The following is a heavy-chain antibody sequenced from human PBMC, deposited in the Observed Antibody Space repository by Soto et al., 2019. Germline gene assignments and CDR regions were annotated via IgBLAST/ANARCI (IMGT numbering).Heavy chain of an antibody. D-gene: IGHD3-3*01. V-gene: IGHV3-23*01. Sequence: EVQLLESGGGLVQPGGSLRLSCSASGFTFTSYAMSWVRQAPGKGLEWVSGISGSGGDTKSADSVKGRFTISRDNFKNMLYLQMHSLRAADTAVYYCATHAFWTLYNTGLDSWGQGTLVTVSS. J-gene: IGHJ4*02. CDR3: ATHAFWTLYNTGLDS. CDR1: GFTFTSYA. CDR2: ISGSGGDT.